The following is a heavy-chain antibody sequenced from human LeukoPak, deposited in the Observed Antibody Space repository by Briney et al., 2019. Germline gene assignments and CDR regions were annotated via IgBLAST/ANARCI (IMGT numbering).Heavy chain of an antibody. V-gene: IGHV3-23*05. Sequence: GGSLRLSCVASGFNFGSYAMNWVRQAPGKGLEWISRITNSGSSIFYADSVKGRFTISGDNSRNMLYLQMNSLRAEDTAVYYCAKEVENRFDIWGQGTIVTVSS. CDR2: ITNSGSSI. CDR1: GFNFGSYA. D-gene: IGHD5-24*01. J-gene: IGHJ3*02. CDR3: AKEVENRFDI.